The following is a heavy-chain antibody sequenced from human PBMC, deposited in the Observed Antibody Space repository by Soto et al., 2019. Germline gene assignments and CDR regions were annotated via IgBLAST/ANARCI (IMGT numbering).Heavy chain of an antibody. D-gene: IGHD6-13*01. CDR3: ATDLVGFIAAAGESYYFDY. V-gene: IGHV1-46*01. CDR1: GYTFTSYY. Sequence: GASVKVSCKASGYTFTSYYMHWVRQAPGQGLEWMGIINPSGGSTSYAQKFQGRVTMTRDTSTSTVYMELSSLRSEDTAVYYCATDLVGFIAAAGESYYFDYWGQGTLVTVSS. CDR2: INPSGGST. J-gene: IGHJ4*02.